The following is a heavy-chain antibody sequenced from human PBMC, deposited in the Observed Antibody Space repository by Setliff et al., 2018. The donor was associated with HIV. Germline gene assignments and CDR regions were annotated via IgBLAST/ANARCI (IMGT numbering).Heavy chain of an antibody. J-gene: IGHJ3*01. Sequence: PGGSLSLSCAASGFTFSSHGMHWVRRAPGKGLECVANIWYAGSKKYYADAVKGRFTISRDNANNSLFLEMNNLRPEDTAFYYCVKDGTPIGRYYQYFHVWGEGIMVT. CDR2: IWYAGSKK. D-gene: IGHD1-26*01. CDR1: GFTFSSHG. V-gene: IGHV3-30*02. CDR3: VKDGTPIGRYYQYFHV.